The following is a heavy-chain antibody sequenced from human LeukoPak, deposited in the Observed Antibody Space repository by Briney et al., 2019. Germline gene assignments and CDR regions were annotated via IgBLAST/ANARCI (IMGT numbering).Heavy chain of an antibody. D-gene: IGHD3-9*01. V-gene: IGHV3-7*01. Sequence: GGSLRLSCAASGFTFTSYWMSWVRQAPGKGLEWVANRKQDGNEKYYVDSVKGRFTISRDNAKNSLYLQMNSLRAEDTAVYYCARGWMDILTGYQYFDYWGQGTLVTVSS. CDR3: ARGWMDILTGYQYFDY. J-gene: IGHJ4*02. CDR2: RKQDGNEK. CDR1: GFTFTSYW.